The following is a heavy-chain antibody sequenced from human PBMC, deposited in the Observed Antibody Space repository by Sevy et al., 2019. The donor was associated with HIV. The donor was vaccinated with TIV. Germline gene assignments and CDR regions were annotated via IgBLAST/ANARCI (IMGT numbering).Heavy chain of an antibody. CDR2: IYSGGST. J-gene: IGHJ4*02. D-gene: IGHD3-22*01. Sequence: GGSLRLSCAASGFIVSSNYMSWVRQAPGKGLEWVSVIYSGGSTYYADSVKGRFTISRDNSKNTLYLHMRSLRAEDTAVYYCARSYYDSSGYLDPLLYFDYWGQGTLVTVSS. CDR3: ARSYYDSSGYLDPLLYFDY. V-gene: IGHV3-53*01. CDR1: GFIVSSNY.